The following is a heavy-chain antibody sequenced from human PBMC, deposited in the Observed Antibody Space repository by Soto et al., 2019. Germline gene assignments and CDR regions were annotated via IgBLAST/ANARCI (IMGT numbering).Heavy chain of an antibody. CDR1: GGSISSYY. V-gene: IGHV4-59*12. CDR3: ARTIRFLEWF. J-gene: IGHJ4*02. D-gene: IGHD3-3*01. CDR2: IHHSGST. Sequence: PSETLSLTCTVSGGSISSYYWSWIRQPPGKGLEWIGEIHHSGSTNYNPSLKSRVTISVDKSKNQFSLKLSSVTAADTAVYYCARTIRFLEWFWGQGTLVTVSS.